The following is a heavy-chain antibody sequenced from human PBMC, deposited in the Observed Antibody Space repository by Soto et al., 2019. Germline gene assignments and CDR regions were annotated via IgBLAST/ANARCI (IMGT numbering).Heavy chain of an antibody. J-gene: IGHJ6*01. CDR2: IIPIFGTA. D-gene: IGHD6-13*01. CDR1: GGTFSSYA. V-gene: IGHV1-69*01. CDR3: AGEKQQLLAHAYGMEV. Sequence: QVQLVQSGAEVKKPGSSVKVSCKASGGTFSSYAISWVRQAPGQGLEWMGGIIPIFGTANYAQKVQGRVTITADESTSTAYMELSSLRSEDTAVYYCAGEKQQLLAHAYGMEVWGQGTKVTVSS.